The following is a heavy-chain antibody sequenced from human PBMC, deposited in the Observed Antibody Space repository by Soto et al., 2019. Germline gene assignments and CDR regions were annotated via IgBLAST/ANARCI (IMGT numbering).Heavy chain of an antibody. Sequence: LRVRWAAAGCTFISYAVRWVRQATGKGLEWVSAISGSGGSTYYADSVKGRFTISRDNSKNTLYLQMNSLRAEDTAVYYCAKGSVYYDILTGYYNTYSYYYMAVWGKGTTVTVSS. CDR3: AKGSVYYDILTGYYNTYSYYYMAV. V-gene: IGHV3-23*01. CDR2: ISGSGGST. J-gene: IGHJ6*03. CDR1: GCTFISYA. D-gene: IGHD3-9*01.